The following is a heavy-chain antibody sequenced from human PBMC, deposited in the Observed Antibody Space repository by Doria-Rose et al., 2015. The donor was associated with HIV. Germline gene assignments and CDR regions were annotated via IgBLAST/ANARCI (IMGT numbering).Heavy chain of an antibody. J-gene: IGHJ4*02. CDR3: AREKVDDYNFDF. CDR1: GYTHINYH. D-gene: IGHD4-4*01. V-gene: IGHV1-46*01. Sequence: QVQLVQSGAEVRNPGASVRVSCKTSGYTHINYHVHWLRQAPGQGLEWIGLMRAYGSIAQYAQSLQGGVTMTRDTSTSTVYMELSSLRSDDTAVYYCAREKVDDYNFDFWGQGTLVTVSS. CDR2: MRAYGSIA.